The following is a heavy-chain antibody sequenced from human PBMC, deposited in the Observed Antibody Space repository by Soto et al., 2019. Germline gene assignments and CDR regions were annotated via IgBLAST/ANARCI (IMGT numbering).Heavy chain of an antibody. CDR3: ARSGYNWNDGARGYFDY. J-gene: IGHJ4*02. CDR1: GFTFSSYE. D-gene: IGHD1-20*01. Sequence: EVQLVESGGCLVQPGGSLRLSCAASGFTFSSYEMNWVRQAPGKGLEWVSYISSSGRTIYYADSVKGRFTISRDNAKNSLYLRMNSLRAEDTAVYYCARSGYNWNDGARGYFDYWGQGTLVTVSS. CDR2: ISSSGRTI. V-gene: IGHV3-48*03.